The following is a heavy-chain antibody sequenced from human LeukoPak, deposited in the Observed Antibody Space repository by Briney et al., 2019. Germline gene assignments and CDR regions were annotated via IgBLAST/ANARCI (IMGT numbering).Heavy chain of an antibody. V-gene: IGHV3-9*01. D-gene: IGHD3-9*01. CDR3: AKGGDILTAYGMDV. J-gene: IGHJ6*02. CDR1: GFTFNDYA. Sequence: GGSLRLPCAASGFTFNDYAMHWVRQAPGKGLEWVSGISWNSGSIGYADSVKGRFTISRDNAKNSLYLQMNSLRAEDTALYYCAKGGDILTAYGMDVWGQGTTVTVSS. CDR2: ISWNSGSI.